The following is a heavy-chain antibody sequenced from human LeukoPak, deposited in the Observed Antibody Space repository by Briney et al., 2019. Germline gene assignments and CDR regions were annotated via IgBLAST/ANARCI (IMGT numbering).Heavy chain of an antibody. CDR2: IYPGDSDT. D-gene: IGHD1-1*01. CDR3: ARLMAGGTYRAAFDI. CDR1: GYNFTTYW. J-gene: IGHJ3*02. Sequence: GESLKISCQTSGYNFTTYWIAWVRQMPGKDLERMGIIYPGDSDTRYSPSFQGQVTISADKSISTAYLQWSSLKASDTAIYYCARLMAGGTYRAAFDIWGQGTMVTVSS. V-gene: IGHV5-51*01.